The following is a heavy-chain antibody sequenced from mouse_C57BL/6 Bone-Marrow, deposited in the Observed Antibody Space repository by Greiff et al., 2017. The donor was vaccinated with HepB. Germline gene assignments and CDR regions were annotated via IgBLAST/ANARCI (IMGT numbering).Heavy chain of an antibody. CDR3: ARHGRVAWFAY. CDR2: ISNLAYSI. D-gene: IGHD1-1*02. J-gene: IGHJ3*01. Sequence: EVQLVESGGGLVQPGGSLKLSCAASGFTFSDYGMAWVRQAPRKGPEWVAFISNLAYSIYYADTVTGRFTISRENAKNTLYLEMSSLRSEDTAMYYCARHGRVAWFAYWGQGTLVTVSA. V-gene: IGHV5-15*01. CDR1: GFTFSDYG.